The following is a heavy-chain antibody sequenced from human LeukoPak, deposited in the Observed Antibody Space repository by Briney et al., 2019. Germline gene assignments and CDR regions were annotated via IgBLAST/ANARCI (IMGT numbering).Heavy chain of an antibody. CDR1: GGSISSGDYY. CDR3: ATHSSGYDSGNDAFDI. CDR2: IDYSGST. Sequence: SETLSLTCTVSGGSISSGDYYWSWIRQPPGKGLEWIGYIDYSGSTYYNPSLKSRVTISVDTSKDRFSLKLSSVTAADTAVYYCATHSSGYDSGNDAFDIWGQGTMVTVSS. V-gene: IGHV4-30-4*08. D-gene: IGHD3-22*01. J-gene: IGHJ3*02.